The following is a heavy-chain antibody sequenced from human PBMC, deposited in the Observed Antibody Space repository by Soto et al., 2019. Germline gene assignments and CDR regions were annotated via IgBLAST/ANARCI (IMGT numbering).Heavy chain of an antibody. CDR2: IRPGGDST. CDR1: GFRFRTRA. J-gene: IGHJ4*02. V-gene: IGHV3-23*01. CDR3: AKEGPKAYYYASSGYG. Sequence: GGSLRLSCAASGFRFRTRAMSWVRQAPGKGLEWVASIRPGGDSTYYADSVKGRFAVSRDNSKNTLYLQMDSLRVEDTAMYYCAKEGPKAYYYASSGYGWGQGTLVTVSS. D-gene: IGHD3-22*01.